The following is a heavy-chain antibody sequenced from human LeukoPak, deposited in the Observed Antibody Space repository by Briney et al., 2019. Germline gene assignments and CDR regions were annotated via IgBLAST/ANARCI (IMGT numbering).Heavy chain of an antibody. CDR3: AREIRYCSSSSCYGGYGMVV. D-gene: IGHD2-2*01. CDR2: IYHSGST. Sequence: SETLSVTCAVSGYSISSGYYWGWIRQPPGKGLEWIGSIYHSGSTYYNPSLKSRVTISVDTSKNQFSLNLSSVTAADTAVYYCAREIRYCSSSSCYGGYGMVVWGKGTTVTVSS. CDR1: GYSISSGYY. V-gene: IGHV4-38-2*01. J-gene: IGHJ6*04.